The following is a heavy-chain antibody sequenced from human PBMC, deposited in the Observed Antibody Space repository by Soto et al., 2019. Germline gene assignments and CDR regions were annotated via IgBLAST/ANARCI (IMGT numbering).Heavy chain of an antibody. D-gene: IGHD6-6*01. Sequence: TSETLSLTCTVSGGSISSSSYYWGWIRQPPGKGLEWIGSIYYSGSTYYNPSLKSRVTISVDTSKNQFSLKLSSVTAADTAVYYCARHPRSSSSYYWGQGTLVTVSS. CDR3: ARHPRSSSSYY. V-gene: IGHV4-39*01. CDR2: IYYSGST. J-gene: IGHJ4*02. CDR1: GGSISSSSYY.